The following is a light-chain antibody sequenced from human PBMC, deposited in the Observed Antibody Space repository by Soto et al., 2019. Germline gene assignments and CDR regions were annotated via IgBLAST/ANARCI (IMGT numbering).Light chain of an antibody. CDR1: SSDVGGYNS. Sequence: QSVLTQPASVSGSPGQSITISCTGTSSDVGGYNSVSWYQQHPGKAPKLMIYEVGNRPSGVSNRFSGSKSGNTASLTTSGLQAEDEADYCCSSYTTSSTLLYVFGAGTKVTVL. CDR3: SSYTTSSTLLYV. V-gene: IGLV2-14*01. CDR2: EVG. J-gene: IGLJ1*01.